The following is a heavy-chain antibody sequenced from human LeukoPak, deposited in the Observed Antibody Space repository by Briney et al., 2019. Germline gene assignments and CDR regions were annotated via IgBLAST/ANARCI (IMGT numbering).Heavy chain of an antibody. Sequence: GRSLSLSCAASEFTFSAYGMHWVRQAPGKGLEWVAVISHDGSNKYYADSVKGRFTISRDNSKNTLYLQMNSLRPEDTAMYYCAKQQVARYYGMDVWGQGTTVTVSS. V-gene: IGHV3-30*18. J-gene: IGHJ6*02. CDR3: AKQQVARYYGMDV. CDR2: ISHDGSNK. D-gene: IGHD6-13*01. CDR1: EFTFSAYG.